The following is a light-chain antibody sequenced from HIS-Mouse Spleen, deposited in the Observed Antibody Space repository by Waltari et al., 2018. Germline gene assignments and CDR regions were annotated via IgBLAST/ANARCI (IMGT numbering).Light chain of an antibody. CDR2: EDS. J-gene: IGLJ2*01. V-gene: IGLV3-10*01. CDR3: YSTDSSGNHRV. Sequence: SYELTQPPTWSVSPGQTARITCSADALQKKYAYWYQQKSGQAPVLVIYEDSKRPSGIPERFSGSSSGTMATLTISGAQVEDEADYYCYSTDSSGNHRVFGGGTKLTVL. CDR1: ALQKKY.